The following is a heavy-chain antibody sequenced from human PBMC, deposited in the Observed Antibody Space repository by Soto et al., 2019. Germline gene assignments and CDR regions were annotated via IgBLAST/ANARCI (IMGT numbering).Heavy chain of an antibody. CDR3: ARGDGYNYHGYYYGMDV. J-gene: IGHJ6*02. Sequence: QVQLVQSGAEVKKPGSSVKVSCKASGGTFSSYAISWVRQAPGQGLEWMGGIIPIFGTANYAQKFQGRVTIPADESTSTAYMELSSLRSEDTAVYYCARGDGYNYHGYYYGMDVWGQGTTVTVSS. CDR1: GGTFSSYA. CDR2: IIPIFGTA. D-gene: IGHD5-12*01. V-gene: IGHV1-69*12.